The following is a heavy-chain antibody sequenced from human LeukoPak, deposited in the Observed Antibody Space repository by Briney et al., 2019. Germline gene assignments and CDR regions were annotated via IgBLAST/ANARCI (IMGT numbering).Heavy chain of an antibody. CDR3: AKSNRYCDTASCYEAFDI. CDR2: IYYSGSP. J-gene: IGHJ3*02. V-gene: IGHV4-59*03. D-gene: IGHD2-2*01. CDR1: RASISIYS. Sequence: SETLSLTCTVSRASISIYSWSWIRQPPRQGLEWRGYIYYSGSPNYNPSLKNRVTMSIDTSRNQFSLKVNSVTAADTAVYYCAKSNRYCDTASCYEAFDIWGQGTMVTVSS.